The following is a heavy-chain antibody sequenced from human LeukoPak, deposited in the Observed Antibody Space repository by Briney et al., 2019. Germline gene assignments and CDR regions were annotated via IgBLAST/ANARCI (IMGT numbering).Heavy chain of an antibody. CDR2: ISYDGSNK. CDR3: ARDQTSGSYYTSPDY. J-gene: IGHJ4*02. D-gene: IGHD1-26*01. V-gene: IGHV3-30*04. CDR1: GFTFSSYA. Sequence: GGSLRLSCAASGFTFSSYAMHWVRQAPGKGLEWVAVISYDGSNKYYADSVKGRFTISRDNSKNTLYLQMISLRAEDTAVYYCARDQTSGSYYTSPDYWGQGTLVTVSS.